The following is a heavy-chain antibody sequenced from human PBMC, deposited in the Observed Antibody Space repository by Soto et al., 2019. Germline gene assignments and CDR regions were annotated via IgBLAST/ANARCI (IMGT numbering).Heavy chain of an antibody. CDR1: GFTFSNAW. CDR2: IKSKTDGGTT. D-gene: IGHD3-10*01. Sequence: GGSLRLSCAASGFTFSNAWMNWVRQAPGKGLEWVGRIKSKTDGGTTDYAAPVKGRFTISRDDSKNTLYLQMNSLKTEDTAVYYCTTAQTGGAAYHRGGSYYYGMDVWGQGTTVTVSS. V-gene: IGHV3-15*07. J-gene: IGHJ6*02. CDR3: TTAQTGGAAYHRGGSYYYGMDV.